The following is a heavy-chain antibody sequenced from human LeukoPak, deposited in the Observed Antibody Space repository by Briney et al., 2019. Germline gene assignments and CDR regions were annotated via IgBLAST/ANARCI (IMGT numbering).Heavy chain of an antibody. CDR1: GFTFDNYV. V-gene: IGHV3-9*01. CDR2: MTWNGGSI. Sequence: GGSLRLSCAASGFTFDNYVMHWVRQAPGKGLEWVSGMTWNGGSIGYADSVKGRFTISRDNAKNTLYLQMSSLRVEDTALYFCAKDNGYTTSYDYWGQGVLVTVSS. CDR3: AKDNGYTTSYDY. D-gene: IGHD2-2*02. J-gene: IGHJ4*02.